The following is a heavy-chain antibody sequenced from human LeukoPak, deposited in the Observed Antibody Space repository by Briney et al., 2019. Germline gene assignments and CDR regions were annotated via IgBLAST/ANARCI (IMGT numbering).Heavy chain of an antibody. V-gene: IGHV3-30-3*01. CDR1: GFSFSSYA. CDR3: ARDIVVAAATPGFYYYGMDV. J-gene: IGHJ6*02. CDR2: ISYDGNNK. D-gene: IGHD2-15*01. Sequence: WGSLRLSCAPSGFSFSSYAMHWVRQAPGKGLEWVAVISYDGNNKYYADSVKGRFTISRDNSKSTLFLQMNSLRAEDTAVYYCARDIVVAAATPGFYYYGMDVWGQGTTVTVSS.